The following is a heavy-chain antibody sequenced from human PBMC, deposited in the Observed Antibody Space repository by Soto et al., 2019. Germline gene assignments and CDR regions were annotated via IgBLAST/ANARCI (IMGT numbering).Heavy chain of an antibody. Sequence: SETLSLTCAVYGGSFSGYYWSWIRQPPGKGLEWIGDINHSGSTNYNPSLKSRVTISVDTSKNQFSLKLSSVTAADTAVYYCARDRNVGYCSSTSCSRGMDVWGQGTTVTVSS. J-gene: IGHJ6*02. CDR1: GGSFSGYY. V-gene: IGHV4-34*01. CDR3: ARDRNVGYCSSTSCSRGMDV. D-gene: IGHD2-2*03. CDR2: INHSGST.